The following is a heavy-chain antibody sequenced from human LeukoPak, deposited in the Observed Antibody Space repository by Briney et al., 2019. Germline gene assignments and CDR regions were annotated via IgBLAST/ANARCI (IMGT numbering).Heavy chain of an antibody. D-gene: IGHD2-2*01. CDR1: GFTFSSYA. CDR3: VRGSEGSCSSTSCPRYFQH. V-gene: IGHV3-30-3*01. Sequence: GGSLRLSCAASGFTFSSYAFHWVRQAPGKGLEWVAVISYDGTNKNYGDSVKGRFTISRDNSKDTLYLQMNSLRAEDTAVYYCVRGSEGSCSSTSCPRYFQHWGQGTLVTVSS. CDR2: ISYDGTNK. J-gene: IGHJ1*01.